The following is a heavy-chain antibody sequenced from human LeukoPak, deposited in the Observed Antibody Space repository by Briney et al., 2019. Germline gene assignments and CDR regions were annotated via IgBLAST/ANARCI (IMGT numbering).Heavy chain of an antibody. J-gene: IGHJ4*02. V-gene: IGHV1-46*01. CDR2: INPSGGST. CDR3: ARVDYGDYTPDY. D-gene: IGHD4-17*01. CDR1: GYTFTSYY. Sequence: ASVKVSCKASGYTFTSYYMHWVRQAPGQGLEWMGIINPSGGSTSYAQKFQGRVTMTRDTSTSTVYMELSSLRSEDTAAYYCARVDYGDYTPDYWGQGTLVTVSS.